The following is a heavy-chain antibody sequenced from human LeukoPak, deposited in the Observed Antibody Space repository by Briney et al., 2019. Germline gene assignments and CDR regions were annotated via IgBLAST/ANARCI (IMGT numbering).Heavy chain of an antibody. D-gene: IGHD1-26*01. J-gene: IGHJ4*02. CDR3: AKVGSSGGYFDY. CDR2: ISWNSGSI. Sequence: GGSLRLSCAASGFTFDDYAMHWVRQAPGKGLEWVSGISWNSGSIGYADSVKGRFTISRDNAKNSLYLQMNSLRAEDTALYYCAKVGSSGGYFDYWGQGTLVTVSS. V-gene: IGHV3-9*01. CDR1: GFTFDDYA.